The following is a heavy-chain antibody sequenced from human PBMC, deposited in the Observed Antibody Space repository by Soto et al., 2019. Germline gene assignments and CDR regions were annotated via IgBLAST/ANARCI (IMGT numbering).Heavy chain of an antibody. CDR3: AREGRP. Sequence: GGSLRLSCAASGFTFSSYGMHWVRQAPGKGLEWVAVISYDGSNKYYADSVKGRFTISRDNSKNTLHLQMNSLRAEDTAVYYCAREGRPWGQGTLVTVSS. J-gene: IGHJ5*02. V-gene: IGHV3-30*03. CDR2: ISYDGSNK. CDR1: GFTFSSYG. D-gene: IGHD2-15*01.